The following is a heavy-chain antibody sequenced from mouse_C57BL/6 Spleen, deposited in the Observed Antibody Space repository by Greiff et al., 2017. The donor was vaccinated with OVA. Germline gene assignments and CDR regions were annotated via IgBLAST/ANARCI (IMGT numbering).Heavy chain of an antibody. V-gene: IGHV3-6*01. CDR3: ARDDLYYAMDY. CDR2: ISYDGSN. CDR1: GYSITSGYY. Sequence: EVKLLESGPGLVKPSQSLSLTCSVTGYSITSGYYWNWIRQFPGNKLEWMGYISYDGSNNYNPSLKNRISITRDTSKNQFFLKLNSVTTEDTATYYCARDDLYYAMDYWGQGTSVTVSS. J-gene: IGHJ4*01.